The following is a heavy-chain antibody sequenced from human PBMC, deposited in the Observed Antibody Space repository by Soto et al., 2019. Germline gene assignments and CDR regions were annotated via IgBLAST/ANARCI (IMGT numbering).Heavy chain of an antibody. J-gene: IGHJ4*02. D-gene: IGHD3-10*01. CDR2: IKSKTDGGTT. CDR1: GFTFSNAW. V-gene: IGHV3-15*01. Sequence: GGSLRLSCAASGFTFSNAWMSWVRQAPGKGLEWVGRIKSKTDGGTTDYAAPVKGRFTISRDDSKNTLYLQMNSLKTEDTAVYYCTTDSTMVRGVIYDWGQGTLVTVSS. CDR3: TTDSTMVRGVIYD.